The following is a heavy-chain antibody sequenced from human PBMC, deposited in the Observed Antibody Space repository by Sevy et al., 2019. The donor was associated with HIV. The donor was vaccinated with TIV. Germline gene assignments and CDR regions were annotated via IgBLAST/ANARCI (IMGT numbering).Heavy chain of an antibody. J-gene: IGHJ4*02. Sequence: GGSLRLSCAASGFTFGSYWMTWVRQAPGKGLEWVANIKEDGSGRFYVDSVKGRFTVSRDNAKKSLCLQMNNLRGEDTALYYCARLYSSSSGRGLDNWGQGALVTVSS. D-gene: IGHD6-6*01. V-gene: IGHV3-7*01. CDR2: IKEDGSGR. CDR1: GFTFGSYW. CDR3: ARLYSSSSGRGLDN.